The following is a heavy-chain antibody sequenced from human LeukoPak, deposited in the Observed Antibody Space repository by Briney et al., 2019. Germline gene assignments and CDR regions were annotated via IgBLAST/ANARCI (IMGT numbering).Heavy chain of an antibody. V-gene: IGHV3-48*03. D-gene: IGHD5-18*01. J-gene: IGHJ4*02. CDR3: ARAGRSYGYLPGKDLDY. Sequence: GGSLRLSCAASGFTFSSYEMNWVRQAPGKGLEWVSYISSSGSTIYYADSVKGRFTISRDNAKNSLYLQMNSLRAEDTAVYYCARAGRSYGYLPGKDLDYWGQGTLVTVS. CDR1: GFTFSSYE. CDR2: ISSSGSTI.